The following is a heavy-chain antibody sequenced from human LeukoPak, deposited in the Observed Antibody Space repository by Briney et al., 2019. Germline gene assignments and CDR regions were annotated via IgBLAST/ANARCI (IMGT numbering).Heavy chain of an antibody. D-gene: IGHD3-22*01. CDR3: AAHYYYDSSGYYCPGPFDY. CDR1: GGTFSSYA. CDR2: IIPILGIA. J-gene: IGHJ4*02. Sequence: SVKVSCKASGGTFSSYAISWVRQAPGQGLEWMGRIIPILGIANYAQMFQGRVTITADKSTSTAYMELSSLRSEDTAVYYCAAHYYYDSSGYYCPGPFDYWGQGTLVTVSS. V-gene: IGHV1-69*04.